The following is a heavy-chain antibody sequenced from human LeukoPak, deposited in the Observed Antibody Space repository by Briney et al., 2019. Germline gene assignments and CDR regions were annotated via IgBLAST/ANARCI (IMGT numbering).Heavy chain of an antibody. CDR1: GYTFTSYD. Sequence: GASVKVSCKASGYTFTSYDINWVRQATGQGLEWMGWMNPNSGNTGYAQKFQGRVTITRNTSISTAYMELSSLRSEDTAVYYCARTRYNWNDRDAFDIGGQGTMVTVSS. CDR2: MNPNSGNT. D-gene: IGHD1-1*01. V-gene: IGHV1-8*03. J-gene: IGHJ3*02. CDR3: ARTRYNWNDRDAFDI.